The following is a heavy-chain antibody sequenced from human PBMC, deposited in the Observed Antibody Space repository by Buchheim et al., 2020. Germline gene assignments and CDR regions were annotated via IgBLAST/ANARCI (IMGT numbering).Heavy chain of an antibody. CDR3: ASAVTTLSAEYFQH. Sequence: QVQLVESGGGLVKPGGSLRLSCAASGFTFSDYYMTWIRQAPGEGLEWVSYISSSGSPIFYADSVKGRFTISRDNAKNTLYLQMKRLRAEDTAVYHCASAVTTLSAEYFQHWGQGTL. D-gene: IGHD4-17*01. J-gene: IGHJ1*01. CDR2: ISSSGSPI. CDR1: GFTFSDYY. V-gene: IGHV3-11*04.